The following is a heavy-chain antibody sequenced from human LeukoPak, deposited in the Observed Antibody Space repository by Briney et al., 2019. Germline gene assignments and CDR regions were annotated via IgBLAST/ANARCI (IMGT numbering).Heavy chain of an antibody. V-gene: IGHV4-34*01. J-gene: IGHJ4*02. CDR3: ARVRYGDSAAFDY. D-gene: IGHD4-17*01. Sequence: PSETLSLTCAVYGGSFSGYYWSWIRQPPGKGLEWIGEINHSGSTNYNPSLKSRVTISVGTSKNQFSLKLSSVTAADTAVYYCARVRYGDSAAFDYWGQGTLVTVSS. CDR1: GGSFSGYY. CDR2: INHSGST.